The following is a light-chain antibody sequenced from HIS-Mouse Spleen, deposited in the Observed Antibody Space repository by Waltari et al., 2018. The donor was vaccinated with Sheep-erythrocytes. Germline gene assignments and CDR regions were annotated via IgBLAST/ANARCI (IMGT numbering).Light chain of an antibody. J-gene: IGLJ1*01. V-gene: IGLV2-11*01. CDR2: DVR. CDR1: SSDVGGYNY. Sequence: QSALTQPRSVSGSPGQSVTIPCTGTSSDVGGYNYVSWYQQHPGKAPKLMIYDVRQRPSGGPDRFSGSKSGNTASLTISGLQAEDEADYYCCSYAGSYTYVFGTGTKVTVL. CDR3: CSYAGSYTYV.